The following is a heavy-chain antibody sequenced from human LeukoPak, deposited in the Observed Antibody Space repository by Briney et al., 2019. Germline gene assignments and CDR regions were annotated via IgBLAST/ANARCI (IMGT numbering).Heavy chain of an antibody. CDR1: GYTFTCYY. CDR2: INPNSGGT. V-gene: IGHV1-2*02. J-gene: IGHJ5*02. Sequence: GASVKVSCKASGYTFTCYYMHWVRQAPGQGLEWMGWINPNSGGTNYAQKFQGRVTMTRDTSISIAYMELSRLRSDDTAVYYCARVEWLRLAQQLETNWFDPWGQGTLVTVSS. CDR3: ARVEWLRLAQQLETNWFDP. D-gene: IGHD5-12*01.